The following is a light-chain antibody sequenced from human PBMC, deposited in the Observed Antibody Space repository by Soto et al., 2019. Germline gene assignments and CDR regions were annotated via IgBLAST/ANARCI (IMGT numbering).Light chain of an antibody. Sequence: EIVLTQSPGTLSLSPGERATLSCRASQSVNSNFFAWYQQKPGQAPRLLIYGVSTRATGIPDRFAGSGSGKDFALTISGLEPLDFAIYYCRHYRSLPRRFAQGTKLDVK. CDR1: QSVNSNF. CDR2: GVS. V-gene: IGKV3-20*01. J-gene: IGKJ2*03. CDR3: RHYRSLPRR.